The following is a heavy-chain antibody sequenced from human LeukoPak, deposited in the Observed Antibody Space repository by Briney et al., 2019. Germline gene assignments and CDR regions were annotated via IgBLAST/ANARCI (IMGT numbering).Heavy chain of an antibody. CDR3: ARDYGGNSGWFDP. V-gene: IGHV1-8*01. D-gene: IGHD4-23*01. Sequence: ASVKVSCKASGYTFTSYDINWVQQATGQGLEWMGWMNPNSGNTGYAQKFQGRVTMTRDTSISTAYTELSSLRSEDTAVYYCARDYGGNSGWFDPWGQGTLVTVSS. J-gene: IGHJ5*02. CDR2: MNPNSGNT. CDR1: GYTFTSYD.